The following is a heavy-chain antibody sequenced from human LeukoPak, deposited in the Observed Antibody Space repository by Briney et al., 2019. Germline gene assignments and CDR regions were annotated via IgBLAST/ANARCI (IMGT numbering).Heavy chain of an antibody. Sequence: GGSLRLSCAASGFTFSTYTMNWVRQAPGKGLEWVSSISSTSSYIYYADSEKGRFTISRDNAKNSLYLQMNSLRAEDTAVYYCARVATAGTVADYWGQGTLVTVSS. CDR3: ARVATAGTVADY. D-gene: IGHD6-13*01. J-gene: IGHJ4*02. CDR1: GFTFSTYT. CDR2: ISSTSSYI. V-gene: IGHV3-21*01.